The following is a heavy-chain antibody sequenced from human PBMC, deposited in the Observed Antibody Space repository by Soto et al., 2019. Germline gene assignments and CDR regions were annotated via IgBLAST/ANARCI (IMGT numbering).Heavy chain of an antibody. CDR1: GFTLSDFD. CDR3: VKDRRGGEYAAFAL. D-gene: IGHD2-21*01. J-gene: IGHJ3*01. Sequence: EVQLLESGGGLVQPGGSVRLSCAASGFTLSDFDMGWVRQAPGKGLEWISLTRTDGGGTYYAYSVEGRLTVSRDTSTNTLYLQMNNLRGEDTALYYCVKDRRGGEYAAFALWGQGTMVTVSS. CDR2: TRTDGGGT. V-gene: IGHV3-23*01.